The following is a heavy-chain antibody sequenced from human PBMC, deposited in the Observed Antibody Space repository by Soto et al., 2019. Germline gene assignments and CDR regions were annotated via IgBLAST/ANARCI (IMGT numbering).Heavy chain of an antibody. CDR3: ARPYGGKIGDAPDL. V-gene: IGHV3-23*01. CDR2: ISDAAGSA. CDR1: GFTFSSYA. J-gene: IGHJ3*01. Sequence: WGSLRISCASSGFTFSSYAMSWVRQVPGKGLEWVSTISDAAGSAYYVDSVKGRFTISRDNSKKTLYLQMNSLRAEDSAVYYCARPYGGKIGDAPDLWGQGTMVTVSS. D-gene: IGHD4-17*01.